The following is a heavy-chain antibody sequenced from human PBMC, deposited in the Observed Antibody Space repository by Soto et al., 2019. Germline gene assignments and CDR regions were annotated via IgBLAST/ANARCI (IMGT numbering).Heavy chain of an antibody. CDR2: ISHDGSDT. J-gene: IGHJ4*02. Sequence: QVQLVESGRGVVQSGRSLRLSCAASGFTFSTYGTHWVRQAPGKGLEWVALISHDGSDTYYADSVKGRFTISRDNPKNTLYLQMSSLRVEDTAVYYCAKDRSQWLVRGEVDYWGQGTLVTVSS. V-gene: IGHV3-30*18. CDR3: AKDRSQWLVRGEVDY. CDR1: GFTFSTYG. D-gene: IGHD6-19*01.